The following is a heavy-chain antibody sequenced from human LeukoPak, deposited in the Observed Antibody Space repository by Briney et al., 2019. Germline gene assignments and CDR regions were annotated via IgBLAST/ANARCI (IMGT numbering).Heavy chain of an antibody. D-gene: IGHD6-13*01. Sequence: SEPLSLTCTVSGGSVSSSSYHWGWIRQPPGKGLEWIGSVFYSGSTYYNPSLKSRVTMSVDTSKNQFSLKLSSVIAADTAVYYCANIRSRFFNVWGKGTTVTISS. CDR1: GGSVSSSSYH. CDR2: VFYSGST. CDR3: ANIRSRFFNV. J-gene: IGHJ6*04. V-gene: IGHV4-39*01.